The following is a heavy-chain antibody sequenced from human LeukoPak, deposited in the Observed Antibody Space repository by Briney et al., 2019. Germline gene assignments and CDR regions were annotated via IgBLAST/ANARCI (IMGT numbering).Heavy chain of an antibody. CDR3: AIDGEEGYGVSFDY. Sequence: GGSLRLSCAASGFTFSRYWMSWVRQAPGKGLEWVANIKEDGSEKYYADSVKGRFTISRDNSKNTLYLQMNSLRAEDTAVYYCAIDGEEGYGVSFDYWGQGTLVTVSS. D-gene: IGHD4-17*01. V-gene: IGHV3-7*03. J-gene: IGHJ4*02. CDR2: IKEDGSEK. CDR1: GFTFSRYW.